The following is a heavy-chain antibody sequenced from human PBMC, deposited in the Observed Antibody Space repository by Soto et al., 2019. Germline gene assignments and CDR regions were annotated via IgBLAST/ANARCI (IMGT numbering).Heavy chain of an antibody. CDR2: IYYSGST. J-gene: IGHJ6*02. Sequence: NPSETLSLTCTVSGGSIRSYYWSWIRQPPGKGLEWIGYIYYSGSTNYNPSLKSRVTISVDTSKNQFSLKLSSVTAADTAVYYCARSGSYPLVYYYYGMDVWGQGTTVTVSS. D-gene: IGHD1-26*01. CDR3: ARSGSYPLVYYYYGMDV. CDR1: GGSIRSYY. V-gene: IGHV4-59*01.